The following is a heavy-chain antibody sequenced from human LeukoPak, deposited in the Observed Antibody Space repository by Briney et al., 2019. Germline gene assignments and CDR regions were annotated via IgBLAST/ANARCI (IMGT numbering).Heavy chain of an antibody. CDR2: ISDDGRNK. V-gene: IGHV3-30*18. CDR1: GFTFNNYG. CDR3: AKDRETTASGTFDF. J-gene: IGHJ4*02. Sequence: GRSLRLSCAASGFTFNNYGMHYVRQAPGKGLEWVAVISDDGRNKNYADSVKGRFTISRDSSNNTLYLQMNSLRAGDTGVYFCAKDRETTASGTFDFRGQGTLVTVSS. D-gene: IGHD6-13*01.